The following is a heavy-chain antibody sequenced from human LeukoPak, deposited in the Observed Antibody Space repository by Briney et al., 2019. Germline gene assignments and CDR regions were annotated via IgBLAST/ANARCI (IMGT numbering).Heavy chain of an antibody. CDR3: ARDIAAAEYNWFDP. CDR2: INPNSGGT. D-gene: IGHD6-13*01. Sequence: ASVKVSCKASGYTFTGYYMHWVRQAPGQGLEWMGWINPNSGGTNYAQKFQGRVTMTRDTSISTAYMELSRLRSDDTAVYYCARDIAAAEYNWFDPWGQGTLVTVS. CDR1: GYTFTGYY. J-gene: IGHJ5*02. V-gene: IGHV1-2*02.